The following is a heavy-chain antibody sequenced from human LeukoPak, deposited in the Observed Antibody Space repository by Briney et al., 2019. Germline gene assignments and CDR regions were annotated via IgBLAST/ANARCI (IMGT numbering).Heavy chain of an antibody. CDR1: GFTFSSYG. V-gene: IGHV3-30*18. J-gene: IGHJ3*02. CDR3: AKVSLNMVNDAFDI. D-gene: IGHD4/OR15-4a*01. CDR2: ISYDGSSK. Sequence: GGSLRLSCAASGFTFSSYGIHWVRQSPGKGLEWVAVISYDGSSKYYADSVKGRFTISRDNSKNTLYLQMNSLRAEDTAMYYCAKVSLNMVNDAFDIWGQGTMVSVSS.